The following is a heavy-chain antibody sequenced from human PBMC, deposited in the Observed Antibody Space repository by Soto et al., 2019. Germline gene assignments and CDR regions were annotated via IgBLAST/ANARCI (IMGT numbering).Heavy chain of an antibody. V-gene: IGHV1-46*04. Sequence: QVQLVQSGAEVRKPGASVRVSCKASGYTLTGYYMHWVRQAPGHGLEWMGRINPSDGSTGYTQKLQDRLTLTRDTSTSTVYMELSSLKSEDTAVYYYARESSGYYWVHWGQGTLVTVS. D-gene: IGHD3-22*01. CDR2: INPSDGST. CDR3: ARESSGYYWVH. J-gene: IGHJ4*02. CDR1: GYTLTGYY.